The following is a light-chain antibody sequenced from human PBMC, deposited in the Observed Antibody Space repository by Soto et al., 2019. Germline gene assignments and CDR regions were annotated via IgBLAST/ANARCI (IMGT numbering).Light chain of an antibody. CDR3: QQANSFPIT. Sequence: IQLTQSPSSLSASVGYRVTITCRASQGINTFLAWYQQKAGKAPKLLIYAASTLQSGVPSRFSGSGSGTDFTLTISSLQPEDFATYYCQQANSFPITFGQGTRLQIK. CDR2: AAS. J-gene: IGKJ5*01. V-gene: IGKV1-12*01. CDR1: QGINTF.